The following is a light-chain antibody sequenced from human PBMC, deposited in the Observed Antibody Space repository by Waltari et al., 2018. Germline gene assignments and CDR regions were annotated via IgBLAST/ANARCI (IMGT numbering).Light chain of an antibody. J-gene: IGKJ4*01. CDR1: QNIHSY. CDR3: QQYNEWPLT. Sequence: EIVMTQSPATLSVSPGDRATLSCRASQNIHSYLAWYQQKPGQAPRLLISAASTRATGIPARFSGSGSATDFTLTISSLQSEDFAIYYCQQYNEWPLTFGGGTKVEIK. V-gene: IGKV3-15*01. CDR2: AAS.